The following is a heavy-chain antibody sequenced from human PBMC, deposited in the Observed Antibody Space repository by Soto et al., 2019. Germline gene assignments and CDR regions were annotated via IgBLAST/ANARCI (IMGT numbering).Heavy chain of an antibody. V-gene: IGHV4-31*03. CDR2: IYYSGST. Sequence: SETLSLTCPVSGGSISSGGYYWSWIRQHPGKGLEWIGYIYYSGSTYYNPSLKSRVTISVDTSKNQFSLKLSSVTAADTAVYYCARDLQSNWFDPWGQGTLVTVSS. J-gene: IGHJ5*02. D-gene: IGHD1-1*01. CDR3: ARDLQSNWFDP. CDR1: GGSISSGGYY.